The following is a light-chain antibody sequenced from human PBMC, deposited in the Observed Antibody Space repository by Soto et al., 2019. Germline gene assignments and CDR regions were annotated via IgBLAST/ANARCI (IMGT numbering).Light chain of an antibody. CDR3: ISYTSSSTWV. CDR1: SSDVGGYNY. J-gene: IGLJ3*02. Sequence: QSALTQPASVSGSPGQSITISFTGTSSDVGGYNYVSWYQQYPGQAPKLMIYEVSNRPSGVSDRFSGSRSGNTASLTISGLQAEDESDYYCISYTSSSTWVFGGGTKVTVL. V-gene: IGLV2-14*01. CDR2: EVS.